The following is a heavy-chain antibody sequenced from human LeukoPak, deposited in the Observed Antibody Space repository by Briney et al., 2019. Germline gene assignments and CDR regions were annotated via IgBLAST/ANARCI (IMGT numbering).Heavy chain of an antibody. CDR3: ARASGQLLTYFDY. J-gene: IGHJ4*02. D-gene: IGHD2-2*01. CDR2: IYYSGST. CDR1: GGSISSSSYY. Sequence: SETLSLTCTVSGGSISSSSYYWGWIRQPPGKGLEWIGSIYYSGSTYYNPSLKSRVTISVDRSKNQFSLKLSSVTAADTAVYYCARASGQLLTYFDYWGQGTLVTVSS. V-gene: IGHV4-39*07.